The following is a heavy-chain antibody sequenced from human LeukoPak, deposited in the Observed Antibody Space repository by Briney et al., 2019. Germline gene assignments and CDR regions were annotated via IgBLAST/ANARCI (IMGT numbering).Heavy chain of an antibody. D-gene: IGHD7-27*01. CDR1: GGTFSSYA. CDR3: ARGPPNWGYDD. CDR2: IIPFFGTA. J-gene: IGHJ4*02. V-gene: IGHV1-69*13. Sequence: SVKVSCKASGGTFSSYAISWVRQAPGQGLEWMGGIIPFFGTANYAQKFQGRVTITADESASTAYIELSSLRSEDTAVYYCARGPPNWGYDDWGPGTLVTLSS.